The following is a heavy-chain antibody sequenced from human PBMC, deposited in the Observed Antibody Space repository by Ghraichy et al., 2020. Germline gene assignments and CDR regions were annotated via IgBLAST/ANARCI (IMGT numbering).Heavy chain of an antibody. CDR1: GGSFSGYY. J-gene: IGHJ5*02. CDR3: ARGDRYCSGGSCYSGGWSDP. V-gene: IGHV4-34*01. CDR2: INHSGST. D-gene: IGHD2-15*01. Sequence: SETLSLTCAVYGGSFSGYYWSWIRQPPGKGLEWIGEINHSGSTNYNPSLKSRVTISVDTSKNQFSLKLSSVTAADTAVYYCARGDRYCSGGSCYSGGWSDPWGQGTLVTVSS.